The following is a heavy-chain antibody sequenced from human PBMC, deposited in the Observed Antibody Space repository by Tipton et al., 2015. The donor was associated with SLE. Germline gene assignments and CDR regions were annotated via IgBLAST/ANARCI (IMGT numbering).Heavy chain of an antibody. J-gene: IGHJ4*02. D-gene: IGHD3-16*01. CDR1: GFTFSNLW. CDR2: IHHSGST. Sequence: LRLSCAASGFTFSNLWMHWIRQPPGKGLEWIGYIHHSGSTNYNPSLQSRVTISRDPSKNQFSLKLISATAADTAVYYCARDQVGVGDFDYWSQGTLVTVSS. V-gene: IGHV4-59*11. CDR3: ARDQVGVGDFDY.